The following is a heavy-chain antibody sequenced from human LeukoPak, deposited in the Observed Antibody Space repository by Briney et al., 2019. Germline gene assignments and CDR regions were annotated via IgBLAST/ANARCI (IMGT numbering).Heavy chain of an antibody. CDR1: GVSISSNNW. CDR3: ARVHGGIDDC. CDR2: IYHSGNT. J-gene: IGHJ4*02. Sequence: SGTLSLTCTVSGVSISSNNWWSWVRQPPGKGLEWIGEIYHSGNTNYNPSLKSRVTISVDKSKNQVSLKLNSVTAADTAVYFCARVHGGIDDCWGQGTLVTVSS. D-gene: IGHD6-13*01. V-gene: IGHV4-4*02.